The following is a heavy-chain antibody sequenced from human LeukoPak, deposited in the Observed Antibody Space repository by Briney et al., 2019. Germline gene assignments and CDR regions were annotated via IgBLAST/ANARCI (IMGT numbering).Heavy chain of an antibody. CDR2: MNPNSGNT. CDR1: GYTFTSYD. V-gene: IGHV1-8*01. J-gene: IGHJ4*02. D-gene: IGHD3-22*01. CDR3: ARVPYYYDSSGYPFDY. Sequence: GASVKVSCKASGYTFTSYDINWVRQATGQGLEWMGWMNPNSGNTGYAQKFQGRVTMTRNTSISTAYMELRSLRSDDTAVYYCARVPYYYDSSGYPFDYWGQGTLVTVSS.